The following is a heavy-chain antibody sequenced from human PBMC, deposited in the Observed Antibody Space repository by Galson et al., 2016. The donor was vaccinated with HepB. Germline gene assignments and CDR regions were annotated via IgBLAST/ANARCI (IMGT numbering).Heavy chain of an antibody. CDR2: IYPSSGGT. CDR3: ARLRRKVTTGSWSSPSYFDY. V-gene: IGHV1-2*02. CDR1: GYILTGYY. D-gene: IGHD1-26*01. J-gene: IGHJ4*02. Sequence: SVTVSCKASGYILTGYYVHWVRQAPGQGLEWMGLIYPSSGGTIYAENFQGRVTITRDTSINTAYMELSSLRSADTAVYYCARLRRKVTTGSWSSPSYFDYWGQGTLVTVSS.